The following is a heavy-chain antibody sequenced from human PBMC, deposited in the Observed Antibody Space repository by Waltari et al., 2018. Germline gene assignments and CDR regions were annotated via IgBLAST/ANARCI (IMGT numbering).Heavy chain of an antibody. Sequence: QVQLVQSGAEVKKPGSSVKVSCKASGGTFSSYAISWVRQAPGQGLGWMGGISHIFGTANYAQKFQGRVTITADESTSTAYMERSSLRSEDTAVYYCARGRYSSGWPRGVYYYGMDVWGQGTTVTVSS. CDR3: ARGRYSSGWPRGVYYYGMDV. CDR2: ISHIFGTA. V-gene: IGHV1-69*01. CDR1: GGTFSSYA. J-gene: IGHJ6*02. D-gene: IGHD6-19*01.